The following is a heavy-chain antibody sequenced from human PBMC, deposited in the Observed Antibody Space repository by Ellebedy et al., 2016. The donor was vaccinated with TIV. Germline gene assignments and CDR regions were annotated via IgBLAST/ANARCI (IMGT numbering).Heavy chain of an antibody. CDR3: ARQDYYGSAAFDI. J-gene: IGHJ3*02. D-gene: IGHD3-10*01. V-gene: IGHV4-59*08. CDR1: GGSISSYY. CDR2: IYYSGST. Sequence: MPSETLSLTCTVPGGSISSYYWSWIRQPPGKGLEWIGYIYYSGSTNYNPSLKSRVTISVDTSKNQFSLTLSSVTAADTAVYYCARQDYYGSAAFDIWGQGTMVTVSS.